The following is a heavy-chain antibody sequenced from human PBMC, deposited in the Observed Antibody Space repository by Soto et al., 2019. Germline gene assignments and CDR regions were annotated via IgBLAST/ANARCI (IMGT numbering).Heavy chain of an antibody. J-gene: IGHJ6*02. Sequence: EVQLLESGGGLVQPGGSLRLSCAASGFTFSSYAMSWVRQAPGKGLEWVSAISGSGGSTYYADSVKGRFTISRDNSKNTLYLQMNSLRAEDTAVYYCAKVDSGSYYWPYGMDVWGQGTTVTVSS. V-gene: IGHV3-23*01. D-gene: IGHD1-26*01. CDR2: ISGSGGST. CDR3: AKVDSGSYYWPYGMDV. CDR1: GFTFSSYA.